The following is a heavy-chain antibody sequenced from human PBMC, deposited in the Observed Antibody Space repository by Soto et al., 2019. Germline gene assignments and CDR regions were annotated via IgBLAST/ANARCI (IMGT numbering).Heavy chain of an antibody. D-gene: IGHD2-2*01. CDR3: AHAYGGTSWPNDAFDV. CDR1: GFSLSADGVG. Sequence: ITLKESGPTLVKPTQTLTLTCSFSGFSLSADGVGVGWIRQPPGKALEWLALIYWDDDTRYRPSLKSRLTITKXSXKXKVVLTMTNMDPVDTATYFCAHAYGGTSWPNDAFDVWGQGTVVTVSS. J-gene: IGHJ3*01. V-gene: IGHV2-5*02. CDR2: IYWDDDT.